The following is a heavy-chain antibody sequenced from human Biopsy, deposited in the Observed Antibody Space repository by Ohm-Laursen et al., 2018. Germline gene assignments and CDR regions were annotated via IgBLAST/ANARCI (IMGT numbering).Heavy chain of an antibody. J-gene: IGHJ4*02. CDR1: GDSVTKYH. V-gene: IGHV4-59*02. D-gene: IGHD5-12*01. CDR2: IYYSVMT. CDR3: ARLGSGDYFPTFFDF. Sequence: SQTLSLTCTVSGDSVTKYHWSWIRQPPGKGLEWIGHIYYSVMTNYNPSLQSRVSISVDTSRNQVSLTLSSVTAADTAVYYCARLGSGDYFPTFFDFWGQGALVTVSS.